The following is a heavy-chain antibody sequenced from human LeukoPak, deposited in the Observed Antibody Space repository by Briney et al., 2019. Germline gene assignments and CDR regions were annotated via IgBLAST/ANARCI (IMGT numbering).Heavy chain of an antibody. J-gene: IGHJ4*02. CDR2: ITGSGGTT. Sequence: GGSLRLSCAASGFTFDPHHMSWVRQAPGKGLEWLSDITGSGGTTHYSDSVTGRFTISRDNSKNTLYLQMDNLRVEDTAVYYCARDQALQLVGDSWGQGTLVSVSS. CDR3: ARDQALQLVGDS. CDR1: GFTFDPHH. V-gene: IGHV3-23*01. D-gene: IGHD6-13*01.